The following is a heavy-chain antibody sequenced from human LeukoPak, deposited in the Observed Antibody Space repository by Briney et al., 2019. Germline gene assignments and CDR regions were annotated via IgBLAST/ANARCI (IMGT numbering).Heavy chain of an antibody. CDR2: IIPILGIA. V-gene: IGHV1-69*04. Sequence: SVKVSCEASGGTFSSYAISWVRQAPGQGLEWMGRIIPILGIANYAQKFQGRVTITADKSTSTAYMELSSLRSEDTAVYYCARLGKLGAAAGVYWGQGTLVTVSS. CDR1: GGTFSSYA. D-gene: IGHD6-13*01. J-gene: IGHJ4*02. CDR3: ARLGKLGAAAGVY.